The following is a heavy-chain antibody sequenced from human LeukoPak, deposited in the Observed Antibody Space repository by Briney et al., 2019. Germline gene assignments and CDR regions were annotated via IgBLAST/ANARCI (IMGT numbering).Heavy chain of an antibody. CDR3: ARVGAWGYSYGQFDY. D-gene: IGHD5-18*01. J-gene: IGHJ4*02. CDR1: GFTFSSYG. Sequence: GGSLRLSCAASGFTFSSYGMSWVRQAPGKGLEWVSAISGSGGSTYYADSVKGRFTISRDNSKNTLYPQMNSLRADDTAVYYCARVGAWGYSYGQFDYWGQGTLVTVSS. CDR2: ISGSGGST. V-gene: IGHV3-23*01.